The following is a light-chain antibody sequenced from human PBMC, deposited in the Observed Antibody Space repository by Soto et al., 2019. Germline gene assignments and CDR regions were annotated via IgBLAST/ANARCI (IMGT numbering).Light chain of an antibody. CDR2: DVG. V-gene: IGLV2-14*01. Sequence: QSALTQPASVSGSPGQSITIACTGTSSDIGGYNFVSWYQQHPGEAPKLLIYDVGNRPSGVSNRFSGSKSGNTASLTISGLQAEDEAHYYCNSYRTVSTYVFGTGTKLTVL. CDR1: SSDIGGYNF. J-gene: IGLJ1*01. CDR3: NSYRTVSTYV.